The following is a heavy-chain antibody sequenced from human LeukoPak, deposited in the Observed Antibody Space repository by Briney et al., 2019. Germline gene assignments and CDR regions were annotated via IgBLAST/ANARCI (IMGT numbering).Heavy chain of an antibody. CDR3: ARAGRSGSIKHY. V-gene: IGHV3-48*04. Sequence: GGSLRLSCAASGFAFSTYSIDWVRQAPGKGLEWLSYISSSSSTIYYADSVKGRFTVSRDNAENLVYLQMNSLGAEDTAVYYCARAGRSGSIKHYWGQGTLVTVAS. CDR1: GFAFSTYS. J-gene: IGHJ4*02. D-gene: IGHD3-10*01. CDR2: ISSSSSTI.